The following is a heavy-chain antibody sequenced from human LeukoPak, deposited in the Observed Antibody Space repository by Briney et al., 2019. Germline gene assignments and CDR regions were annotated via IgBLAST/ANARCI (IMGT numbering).Heavy chain of an antibody. CDR2: ISGSGGST. CDR3: AKDTRYYYDSSGYYYANPSLYYFDY. J-gene: IGHJ4*02. V-gene: IGHV3-23*01. CDR1: GFTFSKYA. D-gene: IGHD3-22*01. Sequence: GGSLRLSCTASGFTFSKYAMSWVRQAPGKGLEWVSAISGSGGSTYYADSVKGRFTISRDNSKNTLYLQMNSLRAEDTAVYYCAKDTRYYYDSSGYYYANPSLYYFDYWGQGTLVTVSS.